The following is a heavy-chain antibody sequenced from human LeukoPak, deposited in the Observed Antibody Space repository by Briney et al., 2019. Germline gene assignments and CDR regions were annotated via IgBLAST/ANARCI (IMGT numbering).Heavy chain of an antibody. V-gene: IGHV3-43*02. J-gene: IGHJ4*02. CDR2: ISGDGGST. D-gene: IGHD2-15*01. CDR1: GFTFDDYA. CDR3: AKDIPDCSGGSCYSGVVDY. Sequence: GGSLRLSCAASGFTFDDYAIHWVRQAPGKGLEWVSLISGDGGSTYYADSVKGRFTISRDNSKNSLYLQMNSLRTEDTALYYCAKDIPDCSGGSCYSGVVDYWGQGTLVTVSS.